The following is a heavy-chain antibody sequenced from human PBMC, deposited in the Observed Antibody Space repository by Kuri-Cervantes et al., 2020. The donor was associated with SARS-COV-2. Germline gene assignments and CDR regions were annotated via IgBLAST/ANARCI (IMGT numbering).Heavy chain of an antibody. CDR2: INHSGST. CDR1: GGSFSGYY. CDR3: ARLPALPWYFDY. V-gene: IGHV4-34*01. J-gene: IGHJ4*02. Sequence: ESLKISCAVYGGSFSGYYWSWIRQPPGKGLEWIGEINHSGSTNYNPSLKSRVTISVDTSKNQFSLKLSSVTAADTAVYYCARLPALPWYFDYWGQGTLVTVSS.